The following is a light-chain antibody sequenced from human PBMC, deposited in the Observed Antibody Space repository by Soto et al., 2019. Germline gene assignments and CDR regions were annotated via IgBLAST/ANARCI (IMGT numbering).Light chain of an antibody. CDR3: CSYAGSPYC. CDR1: SSDVGGYNY. CDR2: DVS. J-gene: IGLJ1*01. V-gene: IGLV2-11*01. Sequence: QSALTQPRSVSGSPGQSVTISCTGTSSDVGGYNYVSWYQQHPGKAPKVMIYDVSKRPSGVPDRFSGAKSGNTASLTISGLQAEDEADDYGCSYAGSPYCFGTGTKLTVL.